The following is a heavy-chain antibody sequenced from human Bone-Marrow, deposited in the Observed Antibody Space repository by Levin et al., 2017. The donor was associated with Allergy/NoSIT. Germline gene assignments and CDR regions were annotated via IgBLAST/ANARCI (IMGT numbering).Heavy chain of an antibody. CDR1: GYTFTDYY. CDR3: ARVQVRYCSSTNCRAAFDS. Sequence: ASVKVSCKASGYTFTDYYLHWVRQAPGQGLEWMGIIIPNAGSTTYAQKFQGRITMTRDKSTSTVYMELSSLRSEDTAVYYCARVQVRYCSSTNCRAAFDSWGQGTKVTVSS. V-gene: IGHV1-46*01. CDR2: IIPNAGST. D-gene: IGHD2-2*01. J-gene: IGHJ3*02.